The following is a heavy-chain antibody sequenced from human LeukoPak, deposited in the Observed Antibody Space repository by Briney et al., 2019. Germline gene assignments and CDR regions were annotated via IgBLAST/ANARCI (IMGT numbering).Heavy chain of an antibody. Sequence: GGSLRLSCVVSGCNLNSFYMDWVRQAPGKGLVWVSGIRKDGTSTGYADSVQGRFSISRETDKNTVYLQMNSLRPDDAGVYFCARGNWGPEFWGEGTVVTVSS. V-gene: IGHV3-74*01. J-gene: IGHJ4*02. CDR2: IRKDGTST. CDR1: GCNLNSFY. D-gene: IGHD3-16*01. CDR3: ARGNWGPEF.